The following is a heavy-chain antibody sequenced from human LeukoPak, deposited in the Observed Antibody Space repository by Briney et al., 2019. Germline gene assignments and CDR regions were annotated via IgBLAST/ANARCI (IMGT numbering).Heavy chain of an antibody. V-gene: IGHV3-23*01. D-gene: IGHD2-21*02. CDR3: AKDRLLNCRGDCYIFDY. CDR2: ISGSGDST. Sequence: GVSLRLSCVASGFTLRSYVMNWVRQTPGKGLEWVSSISGSGDSTFYADSVKGRFSISRDNSKNTLYLQVNGLRTEDTAVYYCAKDRLLNCRGDCYIFDYWGQGTVVTVSS. CDR1: GFTLRSYV. J-gene: IGHJ4*02.